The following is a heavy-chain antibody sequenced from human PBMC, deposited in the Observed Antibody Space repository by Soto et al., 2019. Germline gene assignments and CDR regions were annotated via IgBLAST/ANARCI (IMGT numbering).Heavy chain of an antibody. D-gene: IGHD4-17*01. CDR1: GFTFRSHR. Sequence: EVQLVESGGGLVQPGGSLRVSCAASGFTFRSHRIHWVRQAPGKGLEWVSRIDTDGGGTSYADSVEGRFTISTDNAGDTVYLHMNGLRVADTAGYYCATVFDVWGQGPLVTVSS. CDR3: ATVFDV. CDR2: IDTDGGGT. J-gene: IGHJ4*02. V-gene: IGHV3-74*01.